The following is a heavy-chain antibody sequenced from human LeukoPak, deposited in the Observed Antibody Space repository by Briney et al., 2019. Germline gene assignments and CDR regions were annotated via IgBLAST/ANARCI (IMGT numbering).Heavy chain of an antibody. J-gene: IGHJ6*04. Sequence: PSETLSLTCAVYGGSFSGYYWSWIRQPPGKGLEWIGEINHSGSTNYNPSLKSRVTISVDTSKNQFSLKLSSATAADTAVYYCASRGRRGYSYGAYYYYGMDVWGKGTTVTVSS. V-gene: IGHV4-34*01. D-gene: IGHD5-18*01. CDR2: INHSGST. CDR3: ASRGRRGYSYGAYYYYGMDV. CDR1: GGSFSGYY.